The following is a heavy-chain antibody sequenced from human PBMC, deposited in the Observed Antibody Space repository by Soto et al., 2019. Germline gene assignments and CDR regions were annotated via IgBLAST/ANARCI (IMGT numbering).Heavy chain of an antibody. CDR2: IQDTGST. CDR1: GSSMSRYY. V-gene: IGHV4-59*01. Sequence: PSETLSLTCIVSGSSMSRYYWSWIRQPPGKGLEWIGYIQDTGSTNYNPSLKSRVTISLDTSKNQFSLNLNSVTAADTAVYYCARSTVTKIKSFWGQGTLVTVSS. J-gene: IGHJ1*01. CDR3: ARSTVTKIKSF. D-gene: IGHD3-16*01.